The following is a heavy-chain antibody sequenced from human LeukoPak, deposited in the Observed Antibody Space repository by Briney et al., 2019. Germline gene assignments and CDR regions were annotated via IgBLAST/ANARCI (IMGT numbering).Heavy chain of an antibody. CDR1: GFTFSYYW. V-gene: IGHV3-64*01. J-gene: IGHJ4*02. D-gene: IGHD1-1*01. Sequence: GGSLRLSCAASGFTFSYYWMSWVRQAPGKGLEYVSAISSNGGSTYYANSVKGRFTISRDNSKNTLYLQMGSLRAEDMAVYYCARESTGDTIYFDYWGQGTLVTVSS. CDR3: ARESTGDTIYFDY. CDR2: ISSNGGST.